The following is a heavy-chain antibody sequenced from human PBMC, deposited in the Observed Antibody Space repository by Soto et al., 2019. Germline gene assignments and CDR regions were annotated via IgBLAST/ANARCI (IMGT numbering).Heavy chain of an antibody. J-gene: IGHJ5*02. CDR1: GGTISSYA. V-gene: IGHV1-69*06. CDR3: AREHSSPYLFDP. Sequence: QVQLVQSEAEVKKPGSSVKVSCKASGGTISSYAISWVRQAPGQGLEWMGGIIPIFGTANYAQKFQGRVTITADKSTSTAYMELSSLRSEDTAVYYCAREHSSPYLFDPWGQGTLVTVSS. D-gene: IGHD6-6*01. CDR2: IIPIFGTA.